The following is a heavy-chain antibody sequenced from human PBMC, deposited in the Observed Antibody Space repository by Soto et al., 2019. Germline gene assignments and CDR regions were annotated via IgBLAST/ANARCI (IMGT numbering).Heavy chain of an antibody. CDR3: ARARWLTTREFAF. D-gene: IGHD4-17*01. V-gene: IGHV1-3*01. CDR2: INAGSGET. Sequence: QVQLVQSGAEVKEPGASVKVSCKASGYKFIDFSIHWVRQAARQGLEWLGGINAGSGETTSSQNFQGRVTITGDTSATTAYMEPNTMTSEDTAIYYCARARWLTTREFAFWGQGTLVTVSS. CDR1: GYKFIDFS. J-gene: IGHJ4*02.